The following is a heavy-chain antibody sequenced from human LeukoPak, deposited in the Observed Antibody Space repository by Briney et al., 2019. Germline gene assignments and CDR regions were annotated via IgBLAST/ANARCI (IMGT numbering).Heavy chain of an antibody. Sequence: SETLSLTCTVSGGSISSSSYYWGWIRQPPGKGLEWIGSIYHSGSTYYNPSLKSRVTISVDTSKNQFSLKLSSVTAADTAVYYCARIDLGYSSGWYGDYWGQGTLVTVSS. CDR2: IYHSGST. D-gene: IGHD6-19*01. V-gene: IGHV4-39*07. CDR3: ARIDLGYSSGWYGDY. CDR1: GGSISSSSYY. J-gene: IGHJ4*02.